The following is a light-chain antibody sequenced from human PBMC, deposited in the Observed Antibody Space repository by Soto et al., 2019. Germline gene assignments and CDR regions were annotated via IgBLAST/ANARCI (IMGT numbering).Light chain of an antibody. Sequence: EIVLTQSPATLSLSPGERATLSGRASQSVSNYLAWYQHKPGQAPRLLIYNASNRATGVPARFSGSGSGKDFTVSISSLEPADFEVSYCQQRNTWPLTFGGGTKVEIK. V-gene: IGKV3-11*01. CDR1: QSVSNY. CDR3: QQRNTWPLT. J-gene: IGKJ4*01. CDR2: NAS.